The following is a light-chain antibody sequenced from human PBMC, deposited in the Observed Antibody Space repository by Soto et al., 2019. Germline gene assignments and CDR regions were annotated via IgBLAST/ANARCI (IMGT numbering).Light chain of an antibody. CDR1: SSDVGAYNY. CDR3: CSYAGTFTFV. V-gene: IGLV2-11*01. CDR2: DVT. Sequence: QSALTQPRSVSGSPGQSVTVSCAGTSSDVGAYNYVSWYQQVPGKAPKLMIYDVTKRPSGVPYRFSGSKSGNTASLTISGLQAEDEADYYCCSYAGTFTFVFGAGTKVTVL. J-gene: IGLJ1*01.